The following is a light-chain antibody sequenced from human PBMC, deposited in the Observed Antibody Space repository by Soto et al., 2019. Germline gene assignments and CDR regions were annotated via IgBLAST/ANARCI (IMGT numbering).Light chain of an antibody. CDR3: IQSIQVPIT. CDR2: EVS. CDR1: QSLLRSDGKTY. J-gene: IGKJ5*01. V-gene: IGKV2D-29*01. Sequence: DIVMTQTPLSLSVTPGQPASISCKSSQSLLRSDGKTYLYWYLQKPGQPPQLLIYEVSNRFSGAPDRFSGSGSGTDFTLNISRVVSEAVWVYYCIQSIQVPITFGQGTRLEIK.